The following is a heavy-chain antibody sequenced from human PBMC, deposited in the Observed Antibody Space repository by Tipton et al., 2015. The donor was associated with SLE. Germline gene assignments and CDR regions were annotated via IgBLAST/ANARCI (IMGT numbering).Heavy chain of an antibody. J-gene: IGHJ5*02. V-gene: IGHV3-7*01. CDR1: GFTFSSYW. CDR2: IKQDGSEK. D-gene: IGHD3-3*02. Sequence: GSLRLSCAASGFTFSSYWMSWVRQAPGKGLEWVANIKQDGSEKYYVDSVKGRFTISRDNAKNSLYLQVNSLRAEDTAVYYCARENSIPHNWFDPWGQGTLVTVSS. CDR3: ARENSIPHNWFDP.